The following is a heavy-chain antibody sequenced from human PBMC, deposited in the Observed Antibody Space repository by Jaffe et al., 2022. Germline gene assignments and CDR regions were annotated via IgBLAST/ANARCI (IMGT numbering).Heavy chain of an antibody. V-gene: IGHV4-38-2*01. CDR3: ARLGRITIFWGYFDY. D-gene: IGHD3-9*01. J-gene: IGHJ4*02. CDR1: GYSISSGYY. Sequence: QVQLQESGPGLVKPSETLSLTCAVSGYSISSGYYWGWIRQPPGKGLEWIGSIYHSGSTYYNPSLKSRVTISVDTSKNQFSLKLSSVTAADTAVYYCARLGRITIFWGYFDYWGQGTLVTVSS. CDR2: IYHSGST.